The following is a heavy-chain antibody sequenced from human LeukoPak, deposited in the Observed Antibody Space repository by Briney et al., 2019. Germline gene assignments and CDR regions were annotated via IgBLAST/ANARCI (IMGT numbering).Heavy chain of an antibody. V-gene: IGHV3-30*02. CDR2: IWYDGSNK. Sequence: PGGSLRLSCAASGFTFSSYGMHSVRDAPGRGLEWVAFIWYDGSNKYYADSVKGRFTISRDNSKNTLYLQMNSLRAEDTAVYYCAGGYEEQQLVLGYWGQGTLVTVSS. J-gene: IGHJ4*02. CDR3: AGGYEEQQLVLGY. D-gene: IGHD6-13*01. CDR1: GFTFSSYG.